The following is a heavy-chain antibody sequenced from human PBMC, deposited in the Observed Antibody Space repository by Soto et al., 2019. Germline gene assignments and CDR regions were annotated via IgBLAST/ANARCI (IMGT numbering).Heavy chain of an antibody. CDR2: IHNSGTS. D-gene: IGHD3-22*01. Sequence: PSETLSLNCTVSGDTSTSYYWGWIRQAPGKGLEWIGHIHNSGTSTHNPSLNGRVTISIDMSKKQFSLKLTSLTSADTAVYYCARDFYDSVGYTWFDSWSQGTLVTVSS. V-gene: IGHV4-59*01. CDR1: GDTSTSYY. CDR3: ARDFYDSVGYTWFDS. J-gene: IGHJ5*01.